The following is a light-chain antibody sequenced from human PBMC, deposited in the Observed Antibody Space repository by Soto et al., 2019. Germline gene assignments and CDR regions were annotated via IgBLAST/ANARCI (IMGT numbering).Light chain of an antibody. CDR2: EVS. CDR1: TSDVGNYKY. J-gene: IGLJ1*01. CDR3: FSYTSSGTYV. Sequence: QSVLTQPASVSGSPGQSITISSTGTTSDVGNYKYVSWYQQHPGKAPKLMIYEVSNRPSGVSSRFSGSKSGNTASLTISGLQAEDETDYYCFSYTSSGTYVFGTGTKVTVL. V-gene: IGLV2-14*01.